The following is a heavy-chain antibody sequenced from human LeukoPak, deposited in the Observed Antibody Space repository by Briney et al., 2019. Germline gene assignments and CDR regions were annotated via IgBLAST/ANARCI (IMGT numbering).Heavy chain of an antibody. CDR2: ISWNSGSI. CDR3: AKGGGSGDDYFGY. CDR1: GFTFDDYA. J-gene: IGHJ4*02. Sequence: GRSLRLSCAASGFTFDDYAMHWVRQAPGKGLEWVSGISWNSGSIGYADSVKGRFTISRDNAKNSLYLQMNSLRAEDMALYYCAKGGGSGDDYFGYWGQGTLVTVSS. D-gene: IGHD3-10*01. V-gene: IGHV3-9*03.